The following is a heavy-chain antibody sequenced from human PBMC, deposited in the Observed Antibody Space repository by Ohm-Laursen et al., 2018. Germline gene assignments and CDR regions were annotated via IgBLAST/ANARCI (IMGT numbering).Heavy chain of an antibody. CDR3: ARGGGVRGVN. V-gene: IGHV3-21*01. D-gene: IGHD3-10*01. J-gene: IGHJ4*02. Sequence: SLRLSCSASGFTFSSYAMNWVRQAPGKGLEWVSSISSSSSYIYYADSVKGRFTISRDNAKNSLYLQMNSLRAEDTAVYYCARGGGVRGVNWGQGTLVTVSS. CDR1: GFTFSSYA. CDR2: ISSSSSYI.